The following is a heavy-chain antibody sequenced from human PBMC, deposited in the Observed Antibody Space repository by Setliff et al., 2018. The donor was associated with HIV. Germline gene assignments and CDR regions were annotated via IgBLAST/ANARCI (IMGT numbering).Heavy chain of an antibody. V-gene: IGHV4-59*08. CDR1: GGFSSIGSFY. J-gene: IGHJ6*03. CDR2: ISYSGTT. CDR3: ARRRPPPSGTYSRYYMDV. Sequence: SETLSLTCTVSGGFSSIGSFYWGWIRQPPGKGPEWIGHISYSGTTNYNPSLKSRVTMSVDTSKNQFSLRLSSLTAADTAVYYCARRRPPPSGTYSRYYMDVWGKGTTVTVSS. D-gene: IGHD1-26*01.